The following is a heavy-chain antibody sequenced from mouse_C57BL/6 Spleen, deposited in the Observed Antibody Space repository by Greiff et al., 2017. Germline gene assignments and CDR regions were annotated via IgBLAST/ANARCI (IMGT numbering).Heavy chain of an antibody. CDR2: IDPEDGET. CDR1: GFNIKDYY. V-gene: IGHV14-2*01. Sequence: EVKLVESGAELVKPGASVKLSCTASGFNIKDYYMHWVKQRTEQGLEWIGRIDPEDGETKYAPKFQGKATITADTSSNTAYLQLSSLTSEDTAVYYCARDYYGSSYVNAMDYWGQGTSVTVSS. CDR3: ARDYYGSSYVNAMDY. J-gene: IGHJ4*01. D-gene: IGHD1-1*01.